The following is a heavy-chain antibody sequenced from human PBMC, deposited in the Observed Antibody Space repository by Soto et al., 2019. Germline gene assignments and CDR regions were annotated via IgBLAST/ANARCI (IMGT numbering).Heavy chain of an antibody. D-gene: IGHD2-2*01. J-gene: IGHJ5*02. V-gene: IGHV1-69*02. CDR3: ARGNVVVPVKAGPNWFDP. CDR2: IIPILGIA. Sequence: QVQLVQSGAEVKKPGSSVKVSCKASGGTFSSYTISWVRQAPGQGLEWMGRIIPILGIANYAQKFQGRVKITADKSTSTAYLELSSLRSEDTAVYYCARGNVVVPVKAGPNWFDPWGQGTLVTVSS. CDR1: GGTFSSYT.